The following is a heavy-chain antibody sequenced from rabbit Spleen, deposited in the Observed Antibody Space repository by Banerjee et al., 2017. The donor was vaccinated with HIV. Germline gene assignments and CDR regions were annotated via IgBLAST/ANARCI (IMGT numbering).Heavy chain of an antibody. J-gene: IGHJ4*01. D-gene: IGHD2-1*01. V-gene: IGHV1S40*01. CDR3: ARDRDGDTPYNSYYFDL. CDR1: GFSFSSSDY. CDR2: IAGSSSGFT. Sequence: QSLEESGGDLVKPGASLTLTCTASGFSFSSSDYMCWVRQAPGKGLEWISCIAGSSSGFTYYASWAKGRFTISKTSSTTVTLQMTSLTAADTATYFCARDRDGDTPYNSYYFDLWGPGTLVTVS.